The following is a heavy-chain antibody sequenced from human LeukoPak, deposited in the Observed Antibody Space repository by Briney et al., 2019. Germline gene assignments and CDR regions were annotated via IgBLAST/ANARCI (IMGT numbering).Heavy chain of an antibody. Sequence: PSETLSLTCAVYGGSFSGYYWSWIRQPPGKGLEGIGEINHSGSTNYNPSLKSRVTISVDTSKNQFSLKLSSVTAADTAVYYCARGSPRGRYCTNGVCYDNWGQGTLVTVSS. D-gene: IGHD2-8*01. V-gene: IGHV4-34*01. J-gene: IGHJ4*02. CDR2: INHSGST. CDR3: ARGSPRGRYCTNGVCYDN. CDR1: GGSFSGYY.